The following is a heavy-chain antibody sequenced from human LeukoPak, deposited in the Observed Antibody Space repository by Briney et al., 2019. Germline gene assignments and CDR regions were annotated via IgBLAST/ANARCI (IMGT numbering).Heavy chain of an antibody. Sequence: SETLSLTCTVSGGSISSGSYYWGWIRQPAGKGLEWIGRIYTSGSTNYNPSLKSRVTISVDTSKNQFSLKLSSVTAADTAVYYCARENWNDVLGAFDIWGQGTMVTVSS. D-gene: IGHD1-1*01. V-gene: IGHV4-61*02. CDR1: GGSISSGSYY. CDR2: IYTSGST. CDR3: ARENWNDVLGAFDI. J-gene: IGHJ3*02.